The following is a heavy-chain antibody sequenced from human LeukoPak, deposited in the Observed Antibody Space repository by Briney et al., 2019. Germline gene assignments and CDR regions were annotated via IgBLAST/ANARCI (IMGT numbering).Heavy chain of an antibody. CDR1: GFTFDDYG. Sequence: PGGSLRLSCAASGFTFDDYGMSWVRQAPGKGLEWVSGINWNGGSTGYADSVKGRFTISRDNAKNSLYLQMNSLRAEDTALYYCAREISEDPYYDILTGPIDYWGQGTLVTVSS. CDR3: AREISEDPYYDILTGPIDY. J-gene: IGHJ4*02. D-gene: IGHD3-9*01. V-gene: IGHV3-20*04. CDR2: INWNGGST.